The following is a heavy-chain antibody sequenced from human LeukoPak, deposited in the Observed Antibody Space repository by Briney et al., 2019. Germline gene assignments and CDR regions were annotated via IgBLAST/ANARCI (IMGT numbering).Heavy chain of an antibody. V-gene: IGHV1-18*01. D-gene: IGHD5-18*01. J-gene: IGHJ6*03. Sequence: ASVKVSCKASGYTFTSYGISWVRQAPGQGLEWMGWISAYNGNTNYAQKLQGRVTMTTDTSTSTAYMELRSLRSDDTAVYYCAREGYSYGRQGYYMDVWGKGTTVTVSS. CDR3: AREGYSYGRQGYYMDV. CDR1: GYTFTSYG. CDR2: ISAYNGNT.